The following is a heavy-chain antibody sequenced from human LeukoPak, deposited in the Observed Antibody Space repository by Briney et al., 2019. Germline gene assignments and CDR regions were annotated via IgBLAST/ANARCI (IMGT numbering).Heavy chain of an antibody. D-gene: IGHD5-18*01. CDR2: INSDGSST. J-gene: IGHJ3*02. Sequence: GRSLRLSCAASGFTFSSYWMHWVRQAPGKGLVWVSRINSDGSSTSYADSVKGRFTISRDNAKNTLYLQMNSLRAEDTAVYYCAREQLSDAFDIWGQGTMVTVSS. CDR1: GFTFSSYW. CDR3: AREQLSDAFDI. V-gene: IGHV3-74*01.